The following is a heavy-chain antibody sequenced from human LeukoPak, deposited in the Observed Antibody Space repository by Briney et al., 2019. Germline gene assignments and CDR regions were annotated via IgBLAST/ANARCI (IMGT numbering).Heavy chain of an antibody. J-gene: IGHJ5*02. Sequence: GSLRLSYAASGFTFSSYEMNWVRQPPGKGLEWIGSIYYSGSTYYNPSLKSRVTISVDTSKNQFSLKLSSVTAADTAVYYCARDRNVLRFLERNWFDPWGQGTLVTVSS. CDR3: ARDRNVLRFLERNWFDP. D-gene: IGHD3-3*01. V-gene: IGHV4-39*07. CDR1: GFTFSSYE. CDR2: IYYSGST.